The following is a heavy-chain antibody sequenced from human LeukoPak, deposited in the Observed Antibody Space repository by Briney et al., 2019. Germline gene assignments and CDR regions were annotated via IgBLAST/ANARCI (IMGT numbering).Heavy chain of an antibody. Sequence: ASVKVSCKASGYTFTSYDINWVRQATGQGLEWMGWMNPNSGNTGYAQKFQGRVTMTRNTSISTAYMELSSLRSEDTAVYYCARGGYYDILTGYYYYYMDVWGKGTTVIVSS. J-gene: IGHJ6*03. CDR1: GYTFTSYD. CDR2: MNPNSGNT. V-gene: IGHV1-8*01. CDR3: ARGGYYDILTGYYYYYMDV. D-gene: IGHD3-9*01.